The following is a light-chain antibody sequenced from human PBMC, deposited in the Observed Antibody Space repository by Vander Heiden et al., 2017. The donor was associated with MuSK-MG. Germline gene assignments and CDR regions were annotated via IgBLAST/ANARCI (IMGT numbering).Light chain of an antibody. J-gene: IGLJ2*01. V-gene: IGLV2-14*03. Sequence: QSALTQPASVSGSPGPSVTISCPGASSDVGGYNYVSWYQQHPGKAPKLMIYDVITRPSGVSNRFSGSKSGNKASLTISGLQAEDEADYYCSSYTSTSTLVVFGGGTKLTVL. CDR3: SSYTSTSTLVV. CDR2: DVI. CDR1: SSDVGGYNY.